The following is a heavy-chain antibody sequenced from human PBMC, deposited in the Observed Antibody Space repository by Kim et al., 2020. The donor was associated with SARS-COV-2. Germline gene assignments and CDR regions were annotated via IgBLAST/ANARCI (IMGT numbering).Heavy chain of an antibody. D-gene: IGHD6-13*01. V-gene: IGHV3-33*06. Sequence: VNGRFTISRDNSKNTLYLQMNSLRAEDTAVYYCAKDLKQQLYYSYYGMDVWGQGTTVTVSS. CDR3: AKDLKQQLYYSYYGMDV. J-gene: IGHJ6*02.